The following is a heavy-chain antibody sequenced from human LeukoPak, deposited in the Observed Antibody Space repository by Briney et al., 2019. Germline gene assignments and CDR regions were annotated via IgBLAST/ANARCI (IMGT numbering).Heavy chain of an antibody. V-gene: IGHV3-11*01. D-gene: IGHD6-13*01. CDR3: AKSSSWYGDAFDI. J-gene: IGHJ3*02. CDR1: GFTFSDYY. CDR2: ISSSGSTI. Sequence: GGSLRLSCAASGFTFSDYYMSWIRQAPGKGLEWVSYISSSGSTIYYADSVKGRFTISRDNAKNSLYLQMNSLRAEDTALYYCAKSSSWYGDAFDIWGQGTMVTVSS.